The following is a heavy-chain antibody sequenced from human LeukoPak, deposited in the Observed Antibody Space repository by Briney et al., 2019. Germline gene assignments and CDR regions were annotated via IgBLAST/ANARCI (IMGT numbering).Heavy chain of an antibody. CDR1: GFTFSGYA. CDR2: ISSNGGST. J-gene: IGHJ6*03. Sequence: GGSLRLSCAASGFTFSGYAMHWVRQAPGKGLEYVSAISSNGGSTYYANSVKGRFTISRDNSKNTLYLQMGSLRAEDMAVYYCARAGDGYNFYSYYYMDVWGKGTTVTVSS. D-gene: IGHD5-24*01. V-gene: IGHV3-64*01. CDR3: ARAGDGYNFYSYYYMDV.